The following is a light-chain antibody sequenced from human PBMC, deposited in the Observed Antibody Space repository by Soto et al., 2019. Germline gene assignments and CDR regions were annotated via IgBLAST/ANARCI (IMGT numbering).Light chain of an antibody. J-gene: IGKJ4*01. V-gene: IGKV3-11*01. CDR3: QQRGSWPLT. Sequence: IVLTQSPATLSLSLGERATLSCRASQSVSSYLAWYQQKPGQSPRLLIYHASNRATGIPARFSGSGSGTDFTLTISSLEPEDFAIYYCQQRGSWPLTFGGGTKVEIK. CDR2: HAS. CDR1: QSVSSY.